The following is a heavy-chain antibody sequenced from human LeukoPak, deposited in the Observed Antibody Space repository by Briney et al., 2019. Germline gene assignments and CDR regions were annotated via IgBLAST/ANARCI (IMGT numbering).Heavy chain of an antibody. CDR2: IKQDGSEK. CDR3: ATGYYDY. CDR1: GFTFSRYW. Sequence: PGGSLRLSCAASGFTFSRYWMSWVRQAPGKGLEWVANIKQDGSEKYYVDSVKGRFTISRDNAKNSLYLQMNSLRAEDTAVYYCATGYYDYWGQGTLVTVSS. J-gene: IGHJ4*02. V-gene: IGHV3-7*01. D-gene: IGHD2-8*02.